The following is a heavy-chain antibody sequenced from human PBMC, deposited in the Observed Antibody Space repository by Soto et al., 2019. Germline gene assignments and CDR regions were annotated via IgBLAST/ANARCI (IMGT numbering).Heavy chain of an antibody. D-gene: IGHD3-10*01. CDR2: IIPIFGTA. CDR1: GGTFSSYA. Sequence: QVQLVQSGAEVKKPGSSVKVSCKASGGTFSSYAISWVRQAPGQGLEWMGGIIPIFGTANYAQKFQGRVTITADKSTSTAYMELSSLRSEDTDVYYCARVAGESWYYGSGSYYLPLGYWGQGTLVTVSS. J-gene: IGHJ4*02. CDR3: ARVAGESWYYGSGSYYLPLGY. V-gene: IGHV1-69*06.